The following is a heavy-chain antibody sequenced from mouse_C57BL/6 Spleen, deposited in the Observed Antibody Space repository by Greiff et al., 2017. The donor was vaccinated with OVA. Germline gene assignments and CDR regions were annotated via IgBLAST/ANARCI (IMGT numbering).Heavy chain of an antibody. Sequence: QVQLQQPGAELVKPGASVKLSCKASGYTFTSYWMHWVKQRPGQGLEWIGMIHPNSGSTNYHEKFKSQATLTVDKSSSTAYMQLSSLTSEDSAVYYCAREETGTAYWGQGTLVTVSA. D-gene: IGHD4-1*01. CDR1: GYTFTSYW. V-gene: IGHV1-64*01. J-gene: IGHJ3*01. CDR3: AREETGTAY. CDR2: IHPNSGST.